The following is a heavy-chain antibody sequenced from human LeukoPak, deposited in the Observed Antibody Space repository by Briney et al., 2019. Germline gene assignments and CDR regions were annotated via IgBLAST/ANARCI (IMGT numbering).Heavy chain of an antibody. CDR2: IYYSGYT. Sequence: AEPQTLTCTVSGGSVSTYYWNWIRQPPGKGLEWIGYIYYSGYTIYNPSLKRRVTMSVDTSKNQFYLNLSSATAADTAVYYCARGKSSSWMRFDYWGEGSLVTVS. J-gene: IGHJ4*02. CDR1: GGSVSTYY. V-gene: IGHV4-59*02. D-gene: IGHD6-13*01. CDR3: ARGKSSSWMRFDY.